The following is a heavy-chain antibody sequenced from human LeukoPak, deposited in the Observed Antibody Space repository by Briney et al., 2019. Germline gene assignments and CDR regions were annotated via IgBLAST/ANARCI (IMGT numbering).Heavy chain of an antibody. CDR1: GFTFSGHW. CDR3: AELGITMIGGV. D-gene: IGHD3-10*02. J-gene: IGHJ6*04. Sequence: GGSLRLSCTASGFTFSGHWIHWVRQPPGRGLEWVSYISSSGSTIYYADSVKGRFTISRDNAKNSLYLQMNSLRAEDTAVCYCAELGITMIGGVWGKGTTVTISS. V-gene: IGHV3-48*04. CDR2: ISSSGSTI.